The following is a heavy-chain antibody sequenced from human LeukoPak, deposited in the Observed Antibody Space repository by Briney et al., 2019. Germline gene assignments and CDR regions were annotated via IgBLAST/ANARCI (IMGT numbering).Heavy chain of an antibody. CDR3: ARGRWELPY. D-gene: IGHD1-26*01. J-gene: IGHJ4*02. V-gene: IGHV4-59*12. CDR2: IYYSGST. Sequence: EWIGYIYYSGSTYYNPSLKSRVTILVDTSKNQISLKLSSVTAADTAVYYCARGRWELPYWGQGTLVTVS.